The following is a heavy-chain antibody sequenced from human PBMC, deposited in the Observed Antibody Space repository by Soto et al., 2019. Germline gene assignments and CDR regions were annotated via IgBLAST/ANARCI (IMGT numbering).Heavy chain of an antibody. CDR2: IYYSGST. V-gene: IGHV4-61*01. CDR3: ASKSPGRYYGMDV. Sequence: SETLSLTCTVSGGSVSSGSYYWSWTRQPPGKGLEWIGYIYYSGSTNYNPSLKSRVTISVDTSKNQFSLKLSSVTAADTAVYYCASKSPGRYYGMDVWGQGTTVTVSS. J-gene: IGHJ6*02. CDR1: GGSVSSGSYY.